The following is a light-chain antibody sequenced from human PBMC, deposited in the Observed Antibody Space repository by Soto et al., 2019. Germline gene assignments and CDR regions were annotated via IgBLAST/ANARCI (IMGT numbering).Light chain of an antibody. J-gene: IGKJ1*01. CDR1: QSVSSTF. V-gene: IGKV3-20*01. Sequence: EIVLTQSPGSLSLSPGERATLSCRACQSVSSTFFAWYQQRPGQAPRLLMYGASSRATGIPERFSGSGSGTDFTLTISRLEPEDFGVYYCQQFESSVTFGQGTKVEIK. CDR3: QQFESSVT. CDR2: GAS.